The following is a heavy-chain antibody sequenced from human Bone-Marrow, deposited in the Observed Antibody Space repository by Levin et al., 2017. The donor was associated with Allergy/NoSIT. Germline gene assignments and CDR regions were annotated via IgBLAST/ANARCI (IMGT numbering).Heavy chain of an antibody. D-gene: IGHD2-2*01. CDR1: GFTFSNYW. J-gene: IGHJ4*02. CDR2: INSDGSNT. Sequence: GESLKISCAASGFTFSNYWMHWVRQAPGKGLVWVSHINSDGSNTNYADSMKGRFTISRDNAKNTLYLQMNSLRDEDTAVYYCARGGCSSTSCLDNWGQGTLVTVSP. CDR3: ARGGCSSTSCLDN. V-gene: IGHV3-74*01.